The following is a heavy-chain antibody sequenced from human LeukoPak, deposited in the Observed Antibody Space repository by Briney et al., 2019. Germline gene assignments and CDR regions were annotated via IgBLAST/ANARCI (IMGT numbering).Heavy chain of an antibody. D-gene: IGHD1-7*01. J-gene: IGHJ4*02. CDR3: ARQLGITGTTLFDY. CDR1: GVSISSGGYS. Sequence: SETLSPTCAVSGVSISSGGYSWSWIRQPPGKGLEWIGYSYHSGSTYYNPSLKSRVTISVDRSKNQFSLKLSSVTAADTAVYYCARQLGITGTTLFDYWGQGTLVTVSS. V-gene: IGHV4-30-2*01. CDR2: SYHSGST.